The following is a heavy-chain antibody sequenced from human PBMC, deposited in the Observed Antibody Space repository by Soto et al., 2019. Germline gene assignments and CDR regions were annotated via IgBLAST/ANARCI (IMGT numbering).Heavy chain of an antibody. V-gene: IGHV3-30*04. CDR1: GFLFSGYA. CDR2: ISYDGKEK. Sequence: PGGSLRLSCATSGFLFSGYAMHWVRQTPGKGLEWVAVISYDGKEKYYADSAEGRFTISRESSGVTLYLQMNSLRAEDTAVYYCAKDLANDFWSGTLSVYYYGMDVWGQGTTVTVS. CDR3: AKDLANDFWSGTLSVYYYGMDV. J-gene: IGHJ6*02. D-gene: IGHD3-3*01.